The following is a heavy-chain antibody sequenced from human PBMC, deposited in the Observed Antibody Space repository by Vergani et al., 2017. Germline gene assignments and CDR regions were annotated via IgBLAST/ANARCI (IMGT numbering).Heavy chain of an antibody. Sequence: EVQLLESGGGLVQPGGSLRLSYAASGFTFSSYAMSWVRQAPGKGLEWVSAISGSGGSTYYADSVKGRFTISRDNSKNTLYLQMNSLRAEDTAVYYCAKDRGPYNWNYGYWGQGTLVTVSS. J-gene: IGHJ4*02. V-gene: IGHV3-23*01. D-gene: IGHD1-7*01. CDR1: GFTFSSYA. CDR2: ISGSGGST. CDR3: AKDRGPYNWNYGY.